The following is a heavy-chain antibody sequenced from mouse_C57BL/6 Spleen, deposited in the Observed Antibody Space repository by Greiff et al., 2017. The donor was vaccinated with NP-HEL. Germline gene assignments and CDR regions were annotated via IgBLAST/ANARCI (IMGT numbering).Heavy chain of an antibody. V-gene: IGHV7-3*01. J-gene: IGHJ4*01. CDR1: GFTFTDYY. CDR2: IRNKANGYTT. CDR3: ARYGGDAMDY. Sequence: DVMLVESGGGLVQPGGSLSLSCAASGFTFTDYYMSWVRQPPGKALEWLGFIRNKANGYTTEYSASVKGRFTISRDNSQSILYLQMNALRAEDSATYYCARYGGDAMDYWGQGTSVTVSS.